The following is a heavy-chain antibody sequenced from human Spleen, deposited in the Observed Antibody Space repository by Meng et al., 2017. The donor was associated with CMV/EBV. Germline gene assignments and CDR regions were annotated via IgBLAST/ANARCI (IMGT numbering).Heavy chain of an antibody. Sequence: ASVKVSCKASGYTFIAYYIHWVRQAPGQGLERLGWINPDGGGTSYVQKFQGRVTMTRDTSTSTAYMELRRLRSDETAVYYCARGEYCTSSSCYWDLWGQGTLVTVSS. J-gene: IGHJ5*02. CDR2: INPDGGGT. D-gene: IGHD2/OR15-2a*01. V-gene: IGHV1-2*02. CDR1: GYTFIAYY. CDR3: ARGEYCTSSSCYWDL.